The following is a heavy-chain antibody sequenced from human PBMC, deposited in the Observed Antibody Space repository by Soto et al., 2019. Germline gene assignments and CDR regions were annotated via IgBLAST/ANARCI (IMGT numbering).Heavy chain of an antibody. J-gene: IGHJ3*02. CDR2: ISYDGSNK. CDR1: GFTFSSYG. D-gene: IGHD3-9*01. Sequence: PGGSLRLSCAASGFTFSSYGMHWVRQAPGKGLEWVAVISYDGSNKYYADSVKGRFTISRDNSKNTLYLQMNSLRAEDTAVYYCAKGFYDILTGYLGAFDIWGQRTMVTVSS. CDR3: AKGFYDILTGYLGAFDI. V-gene: IGHV3-30*18.